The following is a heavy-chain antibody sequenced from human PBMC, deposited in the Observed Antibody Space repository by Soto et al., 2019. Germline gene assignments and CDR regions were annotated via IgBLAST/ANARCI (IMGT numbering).Heavy chain of an antibody. CDR3: TTYYDFWSHNYYYYMDV. Sequence: EVQLVESGGGLVQPGGSLKLSCAASGFTFSGSAMHWVRQASGKGLEWVGRIRSKANSYATAYAASVKGRFTISRDDSKHTAYLQMNSLKTEDTAVYYCTTYYDFWSHNYYYYMDVWGKGTTVTVSS. J-gene: IGHJ6*03. CDR2: IRSKANSYAT. D-gene: IGHD3-3*01. V-gene: IGHV3-73*01. CDR1: GFTFSGSA.